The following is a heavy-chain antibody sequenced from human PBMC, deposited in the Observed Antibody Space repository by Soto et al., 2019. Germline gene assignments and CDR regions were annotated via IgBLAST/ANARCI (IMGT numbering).Heavy chain of an antibody. CDR1: GFTFSSYG. CDR2: ISYDGSNK. J-gene: IGHJ6*02. Sequence: QVQLVESGGGVVQPGRSLRLSCAASGFTFSSYGMHWVRQAPGKGLEWVAVISYDGSNKYYADSVKGRFTISRDNSKNTLYLQMNSLRAEDTAVYCCAKAPTTTVTTFMHYGMDVWGQGTTVTVSS. D-gene: IGHD4-17*01. CDR3: AKAPTTTVTTFMHYGMDV. V-gene: IGHV3-30*18.